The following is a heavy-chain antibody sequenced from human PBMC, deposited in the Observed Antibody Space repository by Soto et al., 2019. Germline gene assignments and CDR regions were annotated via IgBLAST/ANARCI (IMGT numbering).Heavy chain of an antibody. J-gene: IGHJ5*02. Sequence: GGSLKLSCAASGFTFSNAWMSWVRQAPGKGLEWVGRIKSKTDGGTTDYAAPVKGRFTISRDDSKNTLYLQMNSLKTEDTAVYYCTTVRRPSFTFFGVARHNWFDPWGQGTLVTVSS. CDR1: GFTFSNAW. CDR3: TTVRRPSFTFFGVARHNWFDP. V-gene: IGHV3-15*01. D-gene: IGHD3-3*01. CDR2: IKSKTDGGTT.